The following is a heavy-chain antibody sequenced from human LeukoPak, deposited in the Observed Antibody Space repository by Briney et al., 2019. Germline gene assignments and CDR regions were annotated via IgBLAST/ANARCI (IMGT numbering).Heavy chain of an antibody. CDR3: AKADIVVVVAASALDY. J-gene: IGHJ4*02. Sequence: GSLRLSCAASGFTFSSYAMSWVRQAPGKGLEWVSAISGSGGSTYYADSVKGRFAISRDNSKNTLYLQMNSLRAEDTAVYYCAKADIVVVVAASALDYWGQGTLVTVSS. CDR2: ISGSGGST. CDR1: GFTFSSYA. D-gene: IGHD2-15*01. V-gene: IGHV3-23*01.